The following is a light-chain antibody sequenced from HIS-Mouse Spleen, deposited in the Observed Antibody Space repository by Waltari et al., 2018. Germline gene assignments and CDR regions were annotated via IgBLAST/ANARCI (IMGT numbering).Light chain of an antibody. V-gene: IGLV3-1*01. CDR1: KLGDKY. J-gene: IGLJ2*01. Sequence: SYELTQPPSVSVSPGQTASITCPGDKLGDKYACWYQQKPGQSHVLVIYQDSKRPSGIPERFSGSNSGNTATLTISGTQAMDEADYYCQAWDSSTAVFGGGTKLTVL. CDR3: QAWDSSTAV. CDR2: QDS.